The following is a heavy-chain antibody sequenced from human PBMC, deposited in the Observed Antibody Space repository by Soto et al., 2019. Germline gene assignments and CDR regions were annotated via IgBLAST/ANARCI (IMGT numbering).Heavy chain of an antibody. Sequence: PSETLSLTCAVSGGSINTYNLFWAWVRQPPGKGLEWIASIHYGGNAYYSPSLTTRANISRDTSKNRVSLELTSMTAADTAVYYCARVNVTLDLWGQGTLVTVSS. J-gene: IGHJ4*02. CDR2: IHYGGNA. V-gene: IGHV4-39*01. CDR3: ARVNVTLDL. CDR1: GGSINTYNLF. D-gene: IGHD2-21*02.